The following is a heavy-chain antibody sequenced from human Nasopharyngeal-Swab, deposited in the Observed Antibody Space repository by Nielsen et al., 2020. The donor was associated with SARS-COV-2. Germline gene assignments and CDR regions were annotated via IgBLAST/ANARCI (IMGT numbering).Heavy chain of an antibody. CDR3: ARNDPFTIPLDV. CDR2: IHNSGST. J-gene: IGHJ6*02. V-gene: IGHV4-4*08. Sequence: SETLSLTCTVSGGSISSYYWSWVRQPAGKGLEWIGHIHNSGSTNYNPSLKSRVTISVDTSKNQFSLKLSSVTAADTAVYYCARNDPFTIPLDVWGQGTTVTVSS. CDR1: GGSISSYY. D-gene: IGHD3-3*01.